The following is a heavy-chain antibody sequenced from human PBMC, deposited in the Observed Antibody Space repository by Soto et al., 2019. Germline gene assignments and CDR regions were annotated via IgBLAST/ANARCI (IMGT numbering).Heavy chain of an antibody. CDR3: AHRWWSNWFDP. CDR2: IYWNDDK. D-gene: IGHD2-15*01. CDR1: GFSLSTSGVG. Sequence: QITLKESGPTLVKPTQTLTLTCTFSGFSLSTSGVGVGWIRQPPGKALEWLALIYWNDDKRYSPSLKSRLTITKDTSKNQVVLTMINMDPVDTATYYCAHRWWSNWFDPWGQGTLVTVSS. V-gene: IGHV2-5*01. J-gene: IGHJ5*02.